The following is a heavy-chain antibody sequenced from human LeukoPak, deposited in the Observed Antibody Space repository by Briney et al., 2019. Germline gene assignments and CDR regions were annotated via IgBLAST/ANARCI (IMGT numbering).Heavy chain of an antibody. CDR1: GFTFSSYW. V-gene: IGHV3-7*04. CDR2: IKPEGKEK. Sequence: KTGGSLRLSCAASGFTFSSYWMSWVRQAPGKGLEWVANIKPEGKEKFYVDSVKGRFTISRDNANNSVFLQMNSLTAEDTAVYYCARDGIDYWGQGTLVTVSS. D-gene: IGHD1-26*01. CDR3: ARDGIDY. J-gene: IGHJ4*02.